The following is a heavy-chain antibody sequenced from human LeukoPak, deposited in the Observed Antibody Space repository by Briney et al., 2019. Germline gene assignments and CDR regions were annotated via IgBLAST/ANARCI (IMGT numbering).Heavy chain of an antibody. J-gene: IGHJ3*02. Sequence: GESLKISCKASGYSFTSYWIAWVRQMPGKGLEWMGIIYPGDSESRYSPSFQGQVTISVDKSISTAYLQWSSLKASDTVMYYCARRYSYGSLRAFDIRGQGTMVTVSS. CDR1: GYSFTSYW. V-gene: IGHV5-51*01. CDR3: ARRYSYGSLRAFDI. D-gene: IGHD5-18*01. CDR2: IYPGDSES.